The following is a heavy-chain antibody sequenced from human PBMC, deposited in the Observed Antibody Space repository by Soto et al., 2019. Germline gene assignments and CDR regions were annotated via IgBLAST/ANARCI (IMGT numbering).Heavy chain of an antibody. V-gene: IGHV6-1*01. CDR1: GDRVSSNSAA. Sequence: KQSPTLSLTCAISGDRVSSNSAAWNWIRPSPSRGLEWLGRTYYRSKWYNDYAVSVKSRITINPDTSKNQFSLQLNSVTPEDTAVYYCARASSSWYGLQEIDYWGQGTLVTVSS. CDR2: TYYRSKWYN. D-gene: IGHD6-13*01. J-gene: IGHJ4*02. CDR3: ARASSSWYGLQEIDY.